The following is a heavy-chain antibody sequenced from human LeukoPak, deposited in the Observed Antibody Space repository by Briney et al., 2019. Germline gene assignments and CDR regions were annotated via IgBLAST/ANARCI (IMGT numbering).Heavy chain of an antibody. CDR3: ARASPSLAADY. CDR2: IYYSGST. CDR1: GGSISSGGYY. D-gene: IGHD2-15*01. J-gene: IGHJ4*02. Sequence: SETLSLTCTVSGGSISSGGYYWSWICQHPGKGLEWIGYIYYSGSTYYNPSLKSRVTISVDTSKNQFSPKLSSVTAADTAVYYCARASPSLAADYWGQGTLVTVSS. V-gene: IGHV4-31*03.